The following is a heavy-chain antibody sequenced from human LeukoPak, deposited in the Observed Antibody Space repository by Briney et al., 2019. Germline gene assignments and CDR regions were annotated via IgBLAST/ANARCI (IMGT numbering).Heavy chain of an antibody. CDR3: AKAESEYCSGGSCYPLFGY. J-gene: IGHJ4*02. Sequence: GGSLRLSCAASGFTFSSYGMHWVRQAPGKGLEWVAVISYDGSNKYYADSVKGRFTISRDNSKNTLYLQMNSLRAEDTAVYYCAKAESEYCSGGSCYPLFGYWGQGTLVTVSS. V-gene: IGHV3-30*18. CDR1: GFTFSSYG. D-gene: IGHD2-15*01. CDR2: ISYDGSNK.